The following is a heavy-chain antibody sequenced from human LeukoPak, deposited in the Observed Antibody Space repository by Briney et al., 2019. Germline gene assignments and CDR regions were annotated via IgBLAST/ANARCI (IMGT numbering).Heavy chain of an antibody. V-gene: IGHV4-59*01. CDR3: ARWAKHWFDP. Sequence: PSETLSLTCTVSGCTISSYYWSWIRQPPGKGLEWIGYIYYSGSTNYNPSPKSRVTISVDTSKNQFSLKLSSVTAADTAVYHCARWAKHWFDPWGQGTLVTVSS. CDR1: GCTISSYY. CDR2: IYYSGST. J-gene: IGHJ5*02.